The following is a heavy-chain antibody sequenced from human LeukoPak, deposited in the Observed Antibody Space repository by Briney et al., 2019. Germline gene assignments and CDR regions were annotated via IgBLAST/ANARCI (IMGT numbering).Heavy chain of an antibody. D-gene: IGHD3-3*01. CDR1: GFTFSSYW. Sequence: GGSLRLSCAASGFTFSSYWTSWVRQAPGKGLEWVANIKQDGSEKYYVDSVKGRFTISRDNAKNSLYLQMNSLRAEDTAVYYCARCPDFWSGYADYWGQGTLVTVSS. CDR3: ARCPDFWSGYADY. CDR2: IKQDGSEK. V-gene: IGHV3-7*01. J-gene: IGHJ4*02.